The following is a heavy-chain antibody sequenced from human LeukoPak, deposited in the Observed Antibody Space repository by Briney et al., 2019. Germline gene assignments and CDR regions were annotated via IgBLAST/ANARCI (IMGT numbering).Heavy chain of an antibody. CDR1: GGSFSGYY. CDR3: ARGGTVTKYYCYYMDV. Sequence: SETLSLTCAVYGGSFSGYYWSWIRQPPGKGLEWIGYIYYSGSTNYNPSLKSRVTISVDTSKNQFSLKLSSVTAADTAVCYCARGGTVTKYYCYYMDVWGKGTTVTVSS. V-gene: IGHV4-59*01. D-gene: IGHD4-11*01. J-gene: IGHJ6*03. CDR2: IYYSGST.